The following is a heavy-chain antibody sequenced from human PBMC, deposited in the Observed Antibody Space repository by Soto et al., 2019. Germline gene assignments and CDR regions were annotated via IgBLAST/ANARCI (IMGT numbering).Heavy chain of an antibody. Sequence: QEQLVESGGGVVQPGRSLRLSCAASGFSFSSYAMHWVRQAPGKGLEWVALIWHDGSTTSYADSVKGRFTISRDNSKNTHYLQMNNLRAEDTAVYYCARDVETTKATNYYYGMDVWGRVTPVTVSS. CDR1: GFSFSSYA. V-gene: IGHV3-33*01. CDR2: IWHDGSTT. D-gene: IGHD1-26*01. J-gene: IGHJ6*02. CDR3: ARDVETTKATNYYYGMDV.